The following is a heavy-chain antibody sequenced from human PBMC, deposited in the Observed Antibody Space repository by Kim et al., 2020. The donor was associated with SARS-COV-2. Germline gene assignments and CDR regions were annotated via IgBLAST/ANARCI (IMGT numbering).Heavy chain of an antibody. CDR1: GGSISSGSYY. CDR3: ARARVGATTWVSGFDP. V-gene: IGHV4-61*02. CDR2: IYTSGST. D-gene: IGHD1-26*01. J-gene: IGHJ5*02. Sequence: SETLSLTCTVSGGSISSGSYYWSWIRQPAGKGLEWIGRIYTSGSTNYNPSLKSRVTISVDTSKNQFSLKLSSVTAADTAVYYCARARVGATTWVSGFDPWGQGTLVTVSS.